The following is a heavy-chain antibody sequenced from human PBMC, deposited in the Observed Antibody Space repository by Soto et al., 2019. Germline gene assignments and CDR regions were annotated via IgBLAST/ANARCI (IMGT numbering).Heavy chain of an antibody. J-gene: IGHJ6*02. CDR3: ARDREHKLLYYYYYGMDV. CDR2: INHSGST. Sequence: PXATLSLTSPVYGASFTMHYCSCIRPPPGNGLEWIGEINHSGSTNYNPSLKSRVTISVDTSKNQFSLKLSSVTAADTAVYYCARDREHKLLYYYYYGMDVWGQGTTVTVSS. V-gene: IGHV4-34*01. D-gene: IGHD2-15*01. CDR1: GASFTMHY.